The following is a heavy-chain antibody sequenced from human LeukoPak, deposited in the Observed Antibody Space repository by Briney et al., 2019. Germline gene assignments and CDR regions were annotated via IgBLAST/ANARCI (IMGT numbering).Heavy chain of an antibody. CDR1: GFTFSNYA. J-gene: IGHJ4*02. D-gene: IGHD6-19*01. CDR2: ISYDGSNK. V-gene: IGHV3-30-3*01. CDR3: AREPYSSGWYFSYYFDY. Sequence: QAGGSLRLSCAASGFTFSNYAMHWVRQAPGKGLEWVAVISYDGSNKYYADSVKGRFTISRDNSKNTLYLQMNSLRVEDTAVYYCAREPYSSGWYFSYYFDYWGQGTLVTVSS.